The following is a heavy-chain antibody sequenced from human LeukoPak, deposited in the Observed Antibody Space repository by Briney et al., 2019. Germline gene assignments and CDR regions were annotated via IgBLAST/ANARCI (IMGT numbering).Heavy chain of an antibody. D-gene: IGHD6-13*01. Sequence: GGSLRLSCAASGFSFSDYWMTWVRQAPGKALEWVANITRDGSEKYYVDSVKGRFTISRDSPKNSLYLQMNNLRAEDTATYYCARGGYISSWYWVYWGQGTLVTVSS. CDR2: ITRDGSEK. CDR1: GFSFSDYW. J-gene: IGHJ4*02. CDR3: ARGGYISSWYWVY. V-gene: IGHV3-7*03.